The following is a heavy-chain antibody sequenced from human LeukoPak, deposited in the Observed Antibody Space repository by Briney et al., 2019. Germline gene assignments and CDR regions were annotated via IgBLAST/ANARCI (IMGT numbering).Heavy chain of an antibody. V-gene: IGHV3-30*02. Sequence: PGGSLRLSCAASGFTFNNYGMHWVRQAPGKGLEWVAFIRYDGSNTYYADSVKGRFTISRDNYKNTLYLHMNRLRAEDTAVYYCAKDPNRYDSSIYYCAYWGQGTLVTVSS. CDR2: IRYDGSNT. D-gene: IGHD3-22*01. CDR3: AKDPNRYDSSIYYCAY. J-gene: IGHJ4*02. CDR1: GFTFNNYG.